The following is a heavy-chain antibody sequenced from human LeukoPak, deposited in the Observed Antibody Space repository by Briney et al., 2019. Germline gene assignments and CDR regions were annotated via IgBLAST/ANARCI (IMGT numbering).Heavy chain of an antibody. D-gene: IGHD3-22*01. CDR1: GGSISSYY. J-gene: IGHJ6*03. Sequence: SETLSLTCTVSGGSISSYYWSWIRQPPGKGLEWIGYIYYSGSTNYNPSLKSRVTISVDTSKNQFSLKLSSVTAADTAVYYCARDADEYYYDSSGYYDYYYYYMDVWGKGTTVTISS. V-gene: IGHV4-59*12. CDR2: IYYSGST. CDR3: ARDADEYYYDSSGYYDYYYYYMDV.